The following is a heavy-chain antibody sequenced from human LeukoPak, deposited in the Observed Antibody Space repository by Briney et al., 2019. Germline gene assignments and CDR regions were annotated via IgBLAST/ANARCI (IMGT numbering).Heavy chain of an antibody. Sequence: GGSLRLSCAASGFTFSSYGMHWVRQAPGKGLEWVAFIRYDGSNKYYADSVKGRFTISRDNSKNTLYLQMNSLRAEDTAVYYCARVHTYYDYVWGSYRYKDAFDIWGQGTMVTVSS. D-gene: IGHD3-16*02. V-gene: IGHV3-30*02. CDR1: GFTFSSYG. J-gene: IGHJ3*02. CDR3: ARVHTYYDYVWGSYRYKDAFDI. CDR2: IRYDGSNK.